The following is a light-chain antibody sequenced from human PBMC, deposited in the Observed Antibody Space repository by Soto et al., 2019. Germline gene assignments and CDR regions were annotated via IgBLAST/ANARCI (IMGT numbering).Light chain of an antibody. CDR1: QSVGGP. Sequence: EIELTQSPATLSLSPGERATLSCRASQSVGGPLAWYQQKAGQAHRLLLYDASNMATANPARFSASGSVTDFTLTNSSVVPDEGAVSDCEPHYNCPLYFGRGIKV. CDR3: EPHYNCPLY. J-gene: IGKJ4*01. V-gene: IGKV3-11*01. CDR2: DAS.